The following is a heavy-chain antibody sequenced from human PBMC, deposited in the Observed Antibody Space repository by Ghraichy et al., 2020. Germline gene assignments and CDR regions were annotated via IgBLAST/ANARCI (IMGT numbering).Heavy chain of an antibody. J-gene: IGHJ4*02. V-gene: IGHV3-48*04. CDR3: ARDPGYSSGWPLDFDY. CDR2: ISSSSSTI. CDR1: GFTFSSYS. D-gene: IGHD6-19*01. Sequence: SCAASGFTFSSYSMNWVRQAPGKGLEWVSYISSSSSTIYYADSVKGRFTISRDNAKNSLYLQMNSLRAEDTAVYYCARDPGYSSGWPLDFDYWGQGTLVTVSS.